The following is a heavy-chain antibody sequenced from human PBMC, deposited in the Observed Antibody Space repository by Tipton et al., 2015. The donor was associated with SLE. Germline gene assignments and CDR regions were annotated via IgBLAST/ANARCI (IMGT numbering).Heavy chain of an antibody. Sequence: SLRLSCVAPGFTLSVYSMNWVRQAPGKGLEWVSFISSTSSYTFYADSVKGRFTISRDHAKNSLFLQMNSLRAEDTAVYYCARDGRGDYPKGVMDVWGKGTTVTVSS. J-gene: IGHJ6*04. CDR1: GFTLSVYS. CDR2: ISSTSSYT. D-gene: IGHD4-17*01. V-gene: IGHV3-21*01. CDR3: ARDGRGDYPKGVMDV.